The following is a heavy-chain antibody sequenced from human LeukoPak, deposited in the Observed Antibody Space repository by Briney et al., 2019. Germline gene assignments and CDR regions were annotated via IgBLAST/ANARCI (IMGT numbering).Heavy chain of an antibody. CDR2: INPNSGGT. Sequence: ASVKVSCKASGYTFTGYYMHWVRQAPGQGLEWMGWINPNSGGTNYAQKFQGRVTMTRDTPISTAYMELSRLRSDDTAVYYCARGGYYYDSSGYYSSFDYWGQGTLVTVSS. V-gene: IGHV1-2*02. J-gene: IGHJ4*02. CDR3: ARGGYYYDSSGYYSSFDY. CDR1: GYTFTGYY. D-gene: IGHD3-22*01.